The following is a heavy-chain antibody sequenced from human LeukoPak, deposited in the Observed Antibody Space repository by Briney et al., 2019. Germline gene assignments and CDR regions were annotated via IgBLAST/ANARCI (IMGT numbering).Heavy chain of an antibody. D-gene: IGHD3-16*02. CDR2: ISGSGGST. Sequence: GGSLRLSCAASGFTFTSYAMSWVRQAPGKGLEWVSAISGSGGSTYYADSVKGRFTISRDNSKNTLYLQMNSLRAEDTAVYYCAKGLDYVWGSYPKSAFDIWGQGTMVTVSS. V-gene: IGHV3-23*01. CDR1: GFTFTSYA. J-gene: IGHJ3*02. CDR3: AKGLDYVWGSYPKSAFDI.